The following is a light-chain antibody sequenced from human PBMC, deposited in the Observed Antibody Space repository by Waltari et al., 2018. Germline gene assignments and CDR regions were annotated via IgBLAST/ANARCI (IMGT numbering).Light chain of an antibody. CDR1: QDISNY. CDR2: EAS. CDR3: QQYDNLPIT. J-gene: IGKJ5*01. Sequence: DIQMTQSPSSLSASVGDRVTITCQASQDISNYLNWYQQKPGKAPKLLIYEASNLETGVPSRFSGSGSGTDFTCTISSLQPEDIATYYCQQYDNLPITFGQGTRLEIK. V-gene: IGKV1-33*01.